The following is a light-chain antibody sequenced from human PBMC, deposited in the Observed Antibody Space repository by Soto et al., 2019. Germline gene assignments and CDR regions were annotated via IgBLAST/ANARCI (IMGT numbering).Light chain of an antibody. CDR1: QSVSSSY. CDR3: QQYGSYT. V-gene: IGKV3-20*01. CDR2: GAS. J-gene: IGKJ2*01. Sequence: EIVLTQSPGTLSLSPGERATLSCRASQSVSSSYLAWYQQKPGQAPRLLIYGASSRATGIPDRFSGSGSGTDFTLTISRLEPEDFAVYYCQQYGSYTFRQGTKLEIK.